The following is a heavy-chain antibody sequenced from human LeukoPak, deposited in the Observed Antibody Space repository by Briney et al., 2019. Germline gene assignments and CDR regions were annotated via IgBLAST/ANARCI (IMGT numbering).Heavy chain of an antibody. CDR1: GFTFSNYW. D-gene: IGHD3-10*01. CDR2: IKQDGSEK. Sequence: GGSLRLSCGAPGFTFSNYWMSWVRQAPGKRLEWVANIKQDGSEKYYGDSVKGRFTISRDNAKNSLYLQMNSLRVEDTAVYYCARRESYNWFDPWGQGTLVTVSS. J-gene: IGHJ5*02. CDR3: ARRESYNWFDP. V-gene: IGHV3-7*04.